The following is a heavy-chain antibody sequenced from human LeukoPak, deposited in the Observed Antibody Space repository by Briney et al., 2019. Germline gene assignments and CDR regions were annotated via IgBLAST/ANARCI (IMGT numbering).Heavy chain of an antibody. J-gene: IGHJ4*02. Sequence: GASVKVSCKASGYTFTSYGISWVRQAPGQGLEWMGWISAYNGNTYYAQKLQGRVTMTTDTSTSTAYMELRSLRSDDTAVYYCARDAITMVRGVIDYWGQGTLVTVSS. CDR3: ARDAITMVRGVIDY. V-gene: IGHV1-18*01. CDR2: ISAYNGNT. D-gene: IGHD3-10*01. CDR1: GYTFTSYG.